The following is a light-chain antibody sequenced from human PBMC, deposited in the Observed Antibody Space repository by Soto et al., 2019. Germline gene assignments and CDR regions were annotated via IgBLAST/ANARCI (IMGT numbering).Light chain of an antibody. CDR1: SSNIGNNY. J-gene: IGLJ3*02. Sequence: QSVLTQPPSVSAAPGQKVTISCSGSSSNIGNNYVSWYQQLPGTAPKLLIYDNNKRPSGIPDRFSGSKSGTSATLGITGLQTGDEADYYCGTWDSSLSFLVFGGGTKLTVL. CDR3: GTWDSSLSFLV. CDR2: DNN. V-gene: IGLV1-51*01.